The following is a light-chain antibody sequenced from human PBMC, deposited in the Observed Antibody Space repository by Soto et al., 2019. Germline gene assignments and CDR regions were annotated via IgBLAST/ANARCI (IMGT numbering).Light chain of an antibody. J-gene: IGLJ1*01. CDR2: DVS. CDR3: TSYTTSGTYV. Sequence: QSVRTQPASVSGSPGQSIAISCTGTSSDVGANNFVSWYHHHPGKAPQLMIFDVSNRPSGVSDRFSGSKAGNTASLTISGLQAEDEADYYCTSYTTSGTYVFGIGTKVTVL. V-gene: IGLV2-14*03. CDR1: SSDVGANNF.